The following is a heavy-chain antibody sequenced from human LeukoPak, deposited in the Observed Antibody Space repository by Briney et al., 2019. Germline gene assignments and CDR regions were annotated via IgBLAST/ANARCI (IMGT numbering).Heavy chain of an antibody. J-gene: IGHJ3*02. CDR3: ARYLPESYYDSRGTDAFYI. CDR2: IITIFGIA. Sequence: SLKVSCKASGGTFSSYAISWVRQAPGQGLEWMGRIITIFGIAKYAQKFQGRVTITADKSTSTAYMELSSLRSEDTAVYYCARYLPESYYDSRGTDAFYIWGQGTMVTVSS. V-gene: IGHV1-69*04. CDR1: GGTFSSYA. D-gene: IGHD3-22*01.